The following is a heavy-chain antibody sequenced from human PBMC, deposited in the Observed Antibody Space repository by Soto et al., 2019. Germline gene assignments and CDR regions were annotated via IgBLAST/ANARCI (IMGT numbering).Heavy chain of an antibody. CDR1: GITYSTYA. CDR3: ARAISGYVT. D-gene: IGHD5-12*01. J-gene: IGHJ5*02. CDR2: INAGEGHT. V-gene: IGHV1-3*01. Sequence: QVHLVQSGAEVKHPGASVRVSCKASGITYSTYAIHWVRQAPGQGLEWMGWINAGEGHTRYSQDFQGRVTLTTVTSASTTYMDLSNLTFEDTAVYYCARAISGYVTWGQGTQVTVSS.